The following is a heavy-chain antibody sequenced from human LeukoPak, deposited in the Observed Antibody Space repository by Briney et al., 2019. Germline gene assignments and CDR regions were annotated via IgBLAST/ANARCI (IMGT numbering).Heavy chain of an antibody. Sequence: SETLSLTCTVSGGSISSYYWSWIRQPPGKGLEWIGYIYYSGSTNYNPSLKSRVTISVDTSKNQFSLKLSSVTAADTAVYYCARSSSRTAMVNSWGQGTLVTVSS. CDR2: IYYSGST. CDR1: GGSISSYY. V-gene: IGHV4-59*01. CDR3: ARSSSRTAMVNS. J-gene: IGHJ4*02. D-gene: IGHD5-18*01.